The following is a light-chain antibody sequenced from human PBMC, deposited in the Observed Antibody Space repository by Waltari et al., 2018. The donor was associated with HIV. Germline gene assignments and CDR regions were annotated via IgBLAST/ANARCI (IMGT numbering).Light chain of an antibody. CDR1: SLRDYY. CDR2: DKN. Sequence: SSELTQDPAVSVALGQSVTMTCRGDSLRDYYATWYQQKPGQAPILVFYDKNTRPSSIPDRFSGSSSGDTASLTITGTQAEDEADYYCNSRDSSGHHVIFGGGTRLSVL. J-gene: IGLJ2*01. CDR3: NSRDSSGHHVI. V-gene: IGLV3-19*01.